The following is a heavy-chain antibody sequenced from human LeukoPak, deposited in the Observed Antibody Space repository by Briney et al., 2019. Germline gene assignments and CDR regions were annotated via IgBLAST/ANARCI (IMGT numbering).Heavy chain of an antibody. CDR1: GFTFSSYA. V-gene: IGHV3-23*01. CDR3: AKHLYSYYYYGMDV. D-gene: IGHD1-26*01. J-gene: IGHJ6*02. Sequence: HPGGSLRLSCAASGFTFSSYAMSWVRQAPGKGLEWVSAISGSGGSSYYADSVKGRFTISRDNSKNTLYLQVDSLRAEDTAVYYCAKHLYSYYYYGMDVWGQGTTVTVSS. CDR2: ISGSGGSS.